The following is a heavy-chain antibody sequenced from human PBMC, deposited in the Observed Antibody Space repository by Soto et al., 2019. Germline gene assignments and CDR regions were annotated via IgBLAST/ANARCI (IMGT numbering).Heavy chain of an antibody. D-gene: IGHD2-2*01. CDR3: AIVPAAMSWFDP. J-gene: IGHJ5*02. Sequence: GGSLRLSCAASGFTVSSNYMSWVRQAPGKGLEWVSVIYSGGSTYYADSVKGRFTISRDNSKNTLYLQMNSLRAEDTAVYYCAIVPAAMSWFDPWGQGTLVTVSS. V-gene: IGHV3-53*01. CDR2: IYSGGST. CDR1: GFTVSSNY.